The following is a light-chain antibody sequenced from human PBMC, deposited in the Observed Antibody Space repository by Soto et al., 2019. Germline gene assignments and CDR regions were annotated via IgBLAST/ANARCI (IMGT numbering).Light chain of an antibody. Sequence: DRHITASPSYLSVSVGDRVTITCRTSQNINAWLAWYQQRPGQAPKLLIYDASTVQSGVPSRFSGSGSGTEFTLTISCLQPDDSATYYCQHYSLYSPWTFGQGTKVDIK. J-gene: IGKJ1*01. CDR1: QNINAW. V-gene: IGKV1-5*01. CDR2: DAS. CDR3: QHYSLYSPWT.